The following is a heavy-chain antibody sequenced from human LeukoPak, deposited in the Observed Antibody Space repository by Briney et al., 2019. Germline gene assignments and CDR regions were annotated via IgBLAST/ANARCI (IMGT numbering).Heavy chain of an antibody. D-gene: IGHD2-2*01. Sequence: ASVKVSCKASGYTFTGYYMHWVRQAPGQGLEWMGWINPNSGGTNYAQKFQGRVTMTRDTSISTAYMELSRLRSDDTAVYYCARGYCSSTSCSENYWGQGTLVTVSS. CDR2: INPNSGGT. V-gene: IGHV1-2*02. J-gene: IGHJ4*02. CDR1: GYTFTGYY. CDR3: ARGYCSSTSCSENY.